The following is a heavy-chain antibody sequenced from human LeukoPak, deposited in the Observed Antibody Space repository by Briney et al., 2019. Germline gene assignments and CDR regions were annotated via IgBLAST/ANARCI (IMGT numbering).Heavy chain of an antibody. D-gene: IGHD2-2*01. CDR1: GGSISSGGYY. Sequence: SQTLSLTCTVSGGSISSGGYYWSWIRQHPGKGLEWIGYIYYSGSTYYNPSLKSRVTISVDTSKNQFSLKLSSVTAADTAVYYCARVTVLVPAGPWFDPWGQGTLVIVSS. CDR2: IYYSGST. V-gene: IGHV4-31*03. CDR3: ARVTVLVPAGPWFDP. J-gene: IGHJ5*02.